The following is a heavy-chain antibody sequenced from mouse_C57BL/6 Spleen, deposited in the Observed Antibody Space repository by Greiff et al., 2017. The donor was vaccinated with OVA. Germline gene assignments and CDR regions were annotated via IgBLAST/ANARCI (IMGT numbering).Heavy chain of an antibody. D-gene: IGHD1-1*01. V-gene: IGHV5-17*01. CDR2: ISSGSSTI. CDR1: GFTFSDYG. J-gene: IGHJ1*03. Sequence: EVKLVESGGGLVKPGGSLKLSCAASGFTFSDYGMHWVRQAPEKGLEWVAYISSGSSTIYYADTVKGRFTISRDNAKNTLFLQMTSLRSEDTAMYYCARNYYGSRGGGYFDVWGTGTTLTVSS. CDR3: ARNYYGSRGGGYFDV.